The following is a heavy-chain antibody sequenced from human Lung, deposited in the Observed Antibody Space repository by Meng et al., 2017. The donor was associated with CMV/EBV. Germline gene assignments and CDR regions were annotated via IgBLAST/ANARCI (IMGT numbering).Heavy chain of an antibody. Sequence: CAASGFTCSSYSMNWVGQGPGKGVEWVSSNSSSNSYICYANSVKGRFTISRDNAKNSLYQQMNSLRAEDTAVYYCATGGAARQEDYWGQGTLVTVSS. CDR1: GFTCSSYS. CDR2: NSSSNSYI. J-gene: IGHJ4*02. D-gene: IGHD6-6*01. CDR3: ATGGAARQEDY. V-gene: IGHV3-21*01.